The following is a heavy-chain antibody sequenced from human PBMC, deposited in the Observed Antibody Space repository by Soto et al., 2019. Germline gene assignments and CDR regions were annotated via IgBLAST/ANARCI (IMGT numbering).Heavy chain of an antibody. D-gene: IGHD3-22*01. CDR1: GANFNYFA. J-gene: IGHJ4*02. CDR2: IIPIFGRQ. V-gene: IGHV1-69*06. Sequence: SVKANCKASGANFNYFAISWVRQALGQELETMGGIIPIFGRQKYSQKFQARVTISADTSTRTAYMELSSLRSEDTGMYFCARQYHDGSGYIFYYFDSWGQRTRVTVS. CDR3: ARQYHDGSGYIFYYFDS.